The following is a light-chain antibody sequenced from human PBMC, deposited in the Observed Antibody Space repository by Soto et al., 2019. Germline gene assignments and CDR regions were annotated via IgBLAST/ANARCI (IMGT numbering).Light chain of an antibody. Sequence: DIQMTQSPSSLSASIGDRVTITCHASQNITNNLSWYQRKPGKAPNLLIYHASKLAKGVTSRFSGSGSGTDFSFIITSLQREDLATYYCQQYYGLPPLTFGQGTRLEI. CDR1: QNITNN. J-gene: IGKJ5*01. CDR3: QQYYGLPPLT. CDR2: HAS. V-gene: IGKV1-33*01.